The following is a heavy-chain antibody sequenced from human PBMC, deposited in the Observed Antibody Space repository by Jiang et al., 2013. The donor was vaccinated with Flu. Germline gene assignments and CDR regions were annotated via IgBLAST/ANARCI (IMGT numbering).Heavy chain of an antibody. J-gene: IGHJ4*02. Sequence: VQLVESGAEVKKPGASVKVSCKASGYTFTSYYMHWVRQAPGQGLEWMGIINPSGGSTSYAQKFQGRVTMTRDTSTSTVYMELSSLRSEDTAVYYCARDYYDSSGYYYNFDYWGQGTLVTVSS. D-gene: IGHD3-22*01. CDR3: ARDYYDSSGYYYNFDY. V-gene: IGHV1-46*03. CDR2: INPSGGST. CDR1: GYTFTSYY.